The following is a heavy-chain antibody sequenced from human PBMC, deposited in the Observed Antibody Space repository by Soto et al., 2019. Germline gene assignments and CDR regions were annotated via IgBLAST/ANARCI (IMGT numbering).Heavy chain of an antibody. D-gene: IGHD1-1*01. Sequence: EVQLVESGGGLVRPGRSLRLSCAASGFNFDDHAMNWVRQAPGKGLEWVSGVSWTGAYTGYAASVKGRFTISRDNAKSSLYLEMNSLRPEDTAFYYCARDIFRTITTIDYWGQGTLVTVSS. V-gene: IGHV3-9*01. J-gene: IGHJ4*02. CDR1: GFNFDDHA. CDR3: ARDIFRTITTIDY. CDR2: VSWTGAYT.